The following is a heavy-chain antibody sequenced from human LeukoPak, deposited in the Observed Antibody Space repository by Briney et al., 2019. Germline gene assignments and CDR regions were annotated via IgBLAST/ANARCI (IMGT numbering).Heavy chain of an antibody. J-gene: IGHJ4*02. CDR2: IYYSGST. CDR1: GGSISSYY. D-gene: IGHD6-19*01. CDR3: AGSTSSGWSYYFDY. Sequence: SETLSLTCTVSGGSISSYYWSWIRQPPGKGLEWIGYIYYSGSTNYTPSLKSRVTISVDTSKNQFSLKLSSVTAADTAVYYCAGSTSSGWSYYFDYWGQGTLVTVSS. V-gene: IGHV4-59*01.